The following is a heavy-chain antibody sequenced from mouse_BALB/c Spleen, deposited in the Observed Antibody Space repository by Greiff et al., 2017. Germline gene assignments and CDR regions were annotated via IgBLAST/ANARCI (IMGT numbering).Heavy chain of an antibody. CDR1: GFTFTDYY. V-gene: IGHV7-3*02. J-gene: IGHJ3*01. CDR2: IRNKANGYTT. D-gene: IGHD2-10*01. CDR3: ARSYYGNPAWFAY. Sequence: EVQGVESGGGLVQPGGSLRLSCATSGFTFTDYYMSWVRQPPGKALEWLGFIRNKANGYTTEYSASVKGRFTISRYNSQSILYLQMNTLRAEDSATYYCARSYYGNPAWFAYWGQGTLVTVSA.